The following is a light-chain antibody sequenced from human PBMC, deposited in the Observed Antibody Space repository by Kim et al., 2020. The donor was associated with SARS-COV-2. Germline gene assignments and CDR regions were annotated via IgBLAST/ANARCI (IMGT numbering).Light chain of an antibody. CDR1: KLGNKY. J-gene: IGLJ2*01. CDR2: QDT. CDR3: QAWDSNTAV. Sequence: VSPGQTASISCSGEKLGNKYASWYQQKPGQSPVLVIYQDTKRPSAIPERFAGSNSGNTATLTISGTQPMDESDYYCQAWDSNTAVFGGGTQLTVL. V-gene: IGLV3-1*01.